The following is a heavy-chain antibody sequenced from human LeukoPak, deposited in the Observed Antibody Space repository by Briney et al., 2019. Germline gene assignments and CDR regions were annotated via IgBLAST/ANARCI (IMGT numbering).Heavy chain of an antibody. J-gene: IGHJ4*02. V-gene: IGHV1-2*02. D-gene: IGHD3-10*01. Sequence: GASVKVSCKASGYTFSGNYIHWVRQAPGQGLEWMGWINPNTGGANYAPNFQGRVTITRDTSISTANMELSRLTSDDTAVYYCARVVSSMWTRGSGFDYWGQGTLVTVSS. CDR1: GYTFSGNY. CDR3: ARVVSSMWTRGSGFDY. CDR2: INPNTGGA.